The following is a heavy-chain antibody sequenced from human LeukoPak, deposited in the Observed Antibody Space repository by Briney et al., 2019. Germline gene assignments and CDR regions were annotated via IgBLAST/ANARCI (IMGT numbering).Heavy chain of an antibody. V-gene: IGHV3-21*01. Sequence: GGSLRLSCAASGFTFSSYSMNWVRQAPGKGLEWLSSIGSTGAYIFYADSVKGRFAISRDNAKNSLYLQMNSLRAEDTAIYYCARDRWELLRSVDYWGQGTLVTVSS. CDR3: ARDRWELLRSVDY. CDR1: GFTFSSYS. CDR2: IGSTGAYI. D-gene: IGHD2-15*01. J-gene: IGHJ4*02.